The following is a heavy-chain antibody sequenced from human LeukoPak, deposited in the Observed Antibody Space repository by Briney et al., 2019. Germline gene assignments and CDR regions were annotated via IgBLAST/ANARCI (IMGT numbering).Heavy chain of an antibody. Sequence: PSETLSLTCSVSGASVSDGNYYWNWIRQPPGKGLEWIGDIYDSGSTNYNPSLKSRVTISVDTSKNQFSLKLRSVTAADMALYYCARKSPAGLWFGDERWGQGTMVTVSS. CDR3: ARKSPAGLWFGDER. D-gene: IGHD3-10*01. V-gene: IGHV4-61*01. CDR1: GASVSDGNYY. J-gene: IGHJ3*01. CDR2: IYDSGST.